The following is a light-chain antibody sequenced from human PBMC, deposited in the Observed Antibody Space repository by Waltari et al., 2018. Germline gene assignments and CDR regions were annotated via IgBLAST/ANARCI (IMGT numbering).Light chain of an antibody. CDR2: ANI. CDR1: NSNIGSGYD. J-gene: IGLJ2*01. V-gene: IGLV1-40*01. CDR3: QSYDSSLSGSL. Sequence: QSVLTQPPSVSGAPGQRVTISCTGSNSNIGSGYDVHWYQQLPGTAPKPLIYANINRPSGVPDRFSGSKSGASASLAITGLQAGDEADYYCQSYDSSLSGSLFGGGTRLTVL.